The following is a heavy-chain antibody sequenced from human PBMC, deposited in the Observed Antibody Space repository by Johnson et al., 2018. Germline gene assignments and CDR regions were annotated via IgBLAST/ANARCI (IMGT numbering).Heavy chain of an antibody. V-gene: IGHV3-30*18. J-gene: IGHJ3*02. Sequence: QVQLVQSGGGVVQSGRSLRLFCAASGFTFSSSDMHWVRQAPGKGLEWVAVISYDGSNKYYADSVKGRFTISRDNSKNTLYLQMNSRRAEDTAVYYFANLDRWELLHAFDIWGQGTMVTVSS. CDR1: GFTFSSSD. CDR2: ISYDGSNK. D-gene: IGHD1-26*01. CDR3: ANLDRWELLHAFDI.